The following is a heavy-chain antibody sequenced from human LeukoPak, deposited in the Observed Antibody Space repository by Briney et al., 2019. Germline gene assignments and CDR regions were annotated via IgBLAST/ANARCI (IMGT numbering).Heavy chain of an antibody. Sequence: GGSLRLSCAASGFTFSSYAMHWVRQAPGKGLEWVAVMSYDGSNKYYADSVKGRFSISRDNAKNTLYLQMNSLRVEDTAVYYCARGRPHGNDYWGQGTLVTVSS. CDR2: MSYDGSNK. V-gene: IGHV3-30*04. J-gene: IGHJ4*02. D-gene: IGHD4-23*01. CDR1: GFTFSSYA. CDR3: ARGRPHGNDY.